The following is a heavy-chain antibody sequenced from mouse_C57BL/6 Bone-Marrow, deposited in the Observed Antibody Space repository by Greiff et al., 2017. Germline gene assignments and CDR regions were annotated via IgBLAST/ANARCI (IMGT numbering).Heavy chain of an antibody. CDR2: ISSGGSYT. J-gene: IGHJ3*01. CDR1: GFTFSSYG. Sequence: EVQRVESGGDLVKPGGSLKLSCAASGFTFSSYGMSWVRQTPDKRLEWVATISSGGSYTYYPDSVKGRFTISRDNAKNTLYLQMSSLKSEDTAMXYCARDGRLRRRFAYWGQGTLVTVSA. D-gene: IGHD2-2*01. V-gene: IGHV5-6*01. CDR3: ARDGRLRRRFAY.